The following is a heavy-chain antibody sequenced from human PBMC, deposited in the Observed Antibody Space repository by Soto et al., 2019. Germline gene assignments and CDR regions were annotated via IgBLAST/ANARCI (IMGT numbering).Heavy chain of an antibody. D-gene: IGHD3-10*01. CDR3: ARDILSGGAYPDS. J-gene: IGHJ5*01. Sequence: GGSLGLSCAASGFTFSSYAMTWVRQAAGKGLEWVSSISRSGGRTYYVDSVRGRFTISRDNAKNSLYLQMNSLRADDTAVYYCARDILSGGAYPDSWGQGTKVTVSS. CDR1: GFTFSSYA. V-gene: IGHV3-23*01. CDR2: ISRSGGRT.